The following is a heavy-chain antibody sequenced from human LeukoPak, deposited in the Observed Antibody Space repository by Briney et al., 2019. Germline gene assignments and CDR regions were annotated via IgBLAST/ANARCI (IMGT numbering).Heavy chain of an antibody. D-gene: IGHD2-21*02. Sequence: GGSLRLSCAASGFSFSSYTMNWVRQAPGKGLEWVAIISSSSSYIYYADSVKGRFTISRDNAKNALYLQMNSLRVEDTAVYYCARDGRCGGDCYASWGQGTLVTVSS. J-gene: IGHJ4*02. CDR3: ARDGRCGGDCYAS. CDR2: ISSSSSYI. CDR1: GFSFSSYT. V-gene: IGHV3-21*01.